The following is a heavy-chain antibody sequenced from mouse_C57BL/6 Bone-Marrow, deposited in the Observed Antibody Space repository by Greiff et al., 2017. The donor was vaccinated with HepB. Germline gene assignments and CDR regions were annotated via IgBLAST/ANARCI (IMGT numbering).Heavy chain of an antibody. CDR3: ASLYYGNPWFAY. CDR1: GYTFTSYT. D-gene: IGHD2-1*01. V-gene: IGHV1-4*01. CDR2: INPSSGYT. J-gene: IGHJ3*01. Sequence: VQLQQSGAELARPGASVKMSCKASGYTFTSYTMHWVKQRPGQGLEWIGYINPSSGYTKYNQKFKDKATLTADKSSSTAYMQLSSLTSEDSAVYYCASLYYGNPWFAYWGQGTLVTVSA.